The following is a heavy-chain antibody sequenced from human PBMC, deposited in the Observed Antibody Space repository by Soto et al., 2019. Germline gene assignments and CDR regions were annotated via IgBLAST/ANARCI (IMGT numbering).Heavy chain of an antibody. D-gene: IGHD4-4*01. J-gene: IGHJ5*02. CDR2: IIPIFGTA. Sequence: ASVKVSCKASGGTFSSYAISWVRQAPGQGLEWMGGIIPIFGTANYAQKFQGRVTITADKSTSTAYMELSSLRSEDTAVYYCARGIRAQTTVTTGEFDPRGQGTLVTVSS. CDR1: GGTFSSYA. CDR3: ARGIRAQTTVTTGEFDP. V-gene: IGHV1-69*06.